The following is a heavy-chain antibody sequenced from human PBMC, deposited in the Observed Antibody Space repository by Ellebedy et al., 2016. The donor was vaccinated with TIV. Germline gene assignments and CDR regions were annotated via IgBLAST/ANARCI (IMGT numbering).Heavy chain of an antibody. V-gene: IGHV4-39*01. CDR1: GGSISSSSYY. CDR3: AGLVTMIVVVITYPIVYFDY. J-gene: IGHJ4*02. D-gene: IGHD3-22*01. CDR2: IYYSGST. Sequence: SETLSLTXTVSGGSISSSSYYWGWIRQPPGKGLEWIGSIYYSGSTYYNPSLKSRVTISVDTSKNQFSLKLSSVTAADTAVYYCAGLVTMIVVVITYPIVYFDYWGQGTLVTVSS.